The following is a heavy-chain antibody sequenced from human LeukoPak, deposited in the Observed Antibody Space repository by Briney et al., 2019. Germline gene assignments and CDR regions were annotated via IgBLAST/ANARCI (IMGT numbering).Heavy chain of an antibody. CDR2: ISGSGGST. J-gene: IGHJ4*02. Sequence: GGSLRLSCAASGFTFGSYAMSWVRQAPGKGLEWVSAISGSGGSTYYADSVKGRFTISRDNSKNTLYLQMNSLRAEDTAVYYCAKDYSSGIIPAHFDYWGQGTLVTVSS. CDR1: GFTFGSYA. D-gene: IGHD3-22*01. CDR3: AKDYSSGIIPAHFDY. V-gene: IGHV3-23*01.